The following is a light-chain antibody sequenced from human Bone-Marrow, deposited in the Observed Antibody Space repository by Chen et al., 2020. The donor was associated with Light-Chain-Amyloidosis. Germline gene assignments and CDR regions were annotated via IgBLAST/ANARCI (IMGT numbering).Light chain of an antibody. J-gene: IGLJ3*02. CDR2: SNH. Sequence: QSVLTQPPSASATPGQGVTLSCSGSNSNIGSNVVNWYQQFPGAAPKLLIYSNHKRPSGVPARFSGSKSGTSASLAIIGLQSADEADYHCAVWDDSLNGWVFGGGTKVTVL. CDR1: NSNIGSNV. CDR3: AVWDDSLNGWV. V-gene: IGLV1-44*01.